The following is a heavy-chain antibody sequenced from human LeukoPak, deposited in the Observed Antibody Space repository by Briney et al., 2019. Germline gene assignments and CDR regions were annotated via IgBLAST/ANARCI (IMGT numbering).Heavy chain of an antibody. Sequence: GGSLRLSCAASGFTFSSYAMSWVRQAPGKGLEWVSAISGSGGSTYYADSVKGRFTISRDNSKNTLYLQMNSLRAEDTAVYYCAKRKSYYDSSGYSIFFDYWGQGTLVTVSS. CDR1: GFTFSSYA. CDR2: ISGSGGST. J-gene: IGHJ4*02. V-gene: IGHV3-23*01. CDR3: AKRKSYYDSSGYSIFFDY. D-gene: IGHD3-22*01.